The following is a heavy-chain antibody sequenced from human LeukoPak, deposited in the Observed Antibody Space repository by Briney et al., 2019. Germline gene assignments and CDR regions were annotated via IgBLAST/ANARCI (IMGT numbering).Heavy chain of an antibody. D-gene: IGHD6-13*01. CDR3: ASTEQQLTNYAGRSHIDY. J-gene: IGHJ4*02. V-gene: IGHV4-4*07. Sequence: PSETLSLTCTGSGVSISSYYWTWIRQPAGKGLDWIGRIYTSWCTNYNPSLKSRVTMSGHTSKNHFSLVLSSVTAADTAVYSCASTEQQLTNYAGRSHIDYWGQGTLVTVSS. CDR2: IYTSWCT. CDR1: GVSISSYY.